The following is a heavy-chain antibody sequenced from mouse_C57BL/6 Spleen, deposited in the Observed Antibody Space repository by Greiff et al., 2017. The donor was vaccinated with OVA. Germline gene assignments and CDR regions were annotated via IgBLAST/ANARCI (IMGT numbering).Heavy chain of an antibody. Sequence: DVMLVESGGGLVKPGGSLKLSCAASGFTFSDYGMHWVRQAPEKGLEWVAYISSGSSTIYYADTVKGRFTISRDNAKNTLFLQMTSLRSEDTAMYYCARPSSYYAMDYWGQGTSVTVSS. CDR3: ARPSSYYAMDY. D-gene: IGHD1-1*01. CDR2: ISSGSSTI. V-gene: IGHV5-17*01. CDR1: GFTFSDYG. J-gene: IGHJ4*01.